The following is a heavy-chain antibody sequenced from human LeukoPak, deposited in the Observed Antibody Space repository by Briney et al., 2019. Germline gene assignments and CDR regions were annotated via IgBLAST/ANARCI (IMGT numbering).Heavy chain of an antibody. D-gene: IGHD2-15*01. J-gene: IGHJ4*02. CDR2: IANDGRDK. CDR1: GFTFSDYG. CDR3: VKDMKIKAAGFYFDY. Sequence: GGSLRLSCAASGFTFSDYGMHWVRQAPGKGLEWVAVIANDGRDKKYADSVRGRFTISRDNSKNTVYLQMNSLRAEDTAVFYCVKDMKIKAAGFYFDYWGQGTLVTVSS. V-gene: IGHV3-30*18.